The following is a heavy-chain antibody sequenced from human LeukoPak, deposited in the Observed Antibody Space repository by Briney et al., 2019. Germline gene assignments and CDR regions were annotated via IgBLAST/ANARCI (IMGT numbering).Heavy chain of an antibody. J-gene: IGHJ4*02. CDR2: INPNSGGT. CDR1: GYTFTGYY. Sequence: ASVKVSCKASGYTFTGYYMHWVQQAPGQGLEWMGWINPNSGGTNYAQKFQGRVTMTRDTSISTAYMELSRLRSDDTAVYYCARAPTGYDILTGYLVGYYFDYWGQGTLVTVSS. V-gene: IGHV1-2*02. CDR3: ARAPTGYDILTGYLVGYYFDY. D-gene: IGHD3-9*01.